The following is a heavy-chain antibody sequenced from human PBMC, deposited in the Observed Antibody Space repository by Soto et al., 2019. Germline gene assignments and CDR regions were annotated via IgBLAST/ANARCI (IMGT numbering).Heavy chain of an antibody. D-gene: IGHD2-2*01. V-gene: IGHV3-30*18. J-gene: IGHJ4*02. Sequence: XGSLTLSCAASEFTFKRYGMHWVRQAPGKGLAWVAVISYDGNKKHYADSVRGRFTISRDNSKNTLYLQMNSLRTEDTAVYYCAKDSYRGDIVLTPAPYGNDYWGQGTLVTVSS. CDR1: EFTFKRYG. CDR2: ISYDGNKK. CDR3: AKDSYRGDIVLTPAPYGNDY.